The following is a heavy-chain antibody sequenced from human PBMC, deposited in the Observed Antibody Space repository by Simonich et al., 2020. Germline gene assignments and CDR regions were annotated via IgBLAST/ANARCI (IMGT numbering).Heavy chain of an antibody. CDR2: INPHRGCT. CDR3: ASSKRGYNWNDFDY. Sequence: QVQLVQSGAEVKKPGASVKVSCKASGYTFTGYYMHWVRQAPGQGLELRGWINPHRGCTNYAKKFQGRVTMTRDTSISTAYMELSRLRSDDTAVYYCASSKRGYNWNDFDYWGQGTLVTVSS. J-gene: IGHJ4*02. CDR1: GYTFTGYY. D-gene: IGHD1-1*01. V-gene: IGHV1-2*02.